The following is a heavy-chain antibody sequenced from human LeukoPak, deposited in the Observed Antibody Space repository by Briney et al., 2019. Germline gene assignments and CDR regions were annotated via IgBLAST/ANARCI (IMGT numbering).Heavy chain of an antibody. CDR2: INYSGST. CDR3: ARPRGHYYESSGVPGAFDI. Sequence: SETLSLTCTVSGGSISSYYWSWIRQPPGKGLEWIGYINYSGSTNYNPSLKSRVTISVDTSKNQFSLKLSSLTATDTAVYYCARPRGHYYESSGVPGAFDIWGQGTMVTVSS. CDR1: GGSISSYY. D-gene: IGHD3-22*01. J-gene: IGHJ3*02. V-gene: IGHV4-59*08.